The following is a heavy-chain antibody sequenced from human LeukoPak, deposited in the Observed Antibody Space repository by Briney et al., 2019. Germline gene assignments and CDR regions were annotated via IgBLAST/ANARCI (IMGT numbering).Heavy chain of an antibody. Sequence: PSETLSLTCTVSGGSISSFYWSWIRQSPGKGLEWIGNIYHSGSINYNPSLKSRVTISVDMSKNQFSLKLSSVTAADTAVYYCARVNGVEQKNFDYWGQGTLVTVSS. D-gene: IGHD1/OR15-1a*01. V-gene: IGHV4-59*01. J-gene: IGHJ4*02. CDR3: ARVNGVEQKNFDY. CDR2: IYHSGSI. CDR1: GGSISSFY.